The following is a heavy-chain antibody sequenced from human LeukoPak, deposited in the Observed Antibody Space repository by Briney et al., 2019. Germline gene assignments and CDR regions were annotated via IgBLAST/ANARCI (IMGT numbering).Heavy chain of an antibody. V-gene: IGHV3-48*04. J-gene: IGHJ3*02. CDR1: GFIFSSYA. Sequence: GGSLRLSCVASGFIFSSYAMNWVRQAPGKGLEWVSYISSSSTTIYYADSVKGRFTISRDNAKNSLFLQMNSLRAEDTAVYYCARALGAFYILGQRKKVTVPS. CDR2: ISSSSTTI. D-gene: IGHD3-16*01. CDR3: ARALGAFYI.